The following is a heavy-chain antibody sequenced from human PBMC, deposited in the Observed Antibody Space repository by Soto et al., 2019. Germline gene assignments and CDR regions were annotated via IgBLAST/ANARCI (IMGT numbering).Heavy chain of an antibody. D-gene: IGHD2-2*02. CDR3: ARDGGVIIPGAIGGGYGLDV. V-gene: IGHV3-11*06. CDR1: GFTFSDYY. J-gene: IGHJ6*02. Sequence: GGSLRLSCAASGFTFSDYYMSWIRQAPGKGLEWISYISGRNTFAQYADSVKGRFTISRDNAKNSLYLQLNSLTAEDTAVYYCARDGGVIIPGAIGGGYGLDVWGQGTTVTVSS. CDR2: ISGRNTFA.